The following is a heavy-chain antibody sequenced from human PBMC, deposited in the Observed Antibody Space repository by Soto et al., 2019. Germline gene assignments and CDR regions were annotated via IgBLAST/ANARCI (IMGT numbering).Heavy chain of an antibody. J-gene: IGHJ6*02. Sequence: SETLSLTCAVNGASLNDHPWTWIRQSPGRGLEWIGEINPSGSTTYNPSLKNRVTISADTSKNHFSLRLNSLTAADTAVYFCARGILGVVSRSFYYGLDVWGQGTTVTVSS. D-gene: IGHD3-10*01. V-gene: IGHV4-34*01. CDR1: GASLNDHP. CDR3: ARGILGVVSRSFYYGLDV. CDR2: INPSGST.